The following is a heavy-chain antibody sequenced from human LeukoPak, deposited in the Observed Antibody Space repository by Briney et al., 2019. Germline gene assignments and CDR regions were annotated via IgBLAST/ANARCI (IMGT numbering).Heavy chain of an antibody. Sequence: ASVKVSCKASGYTFTGYYMHWVRQATGQGLEWMGWMNPNSGDTAYAQRFQGRVTITRNTSISTAYMELSSLRSEDTAVYYCAREDYYDSGSNDYWGQGTLVTVSS. V-gene: IGHV1-8*03. CDR3: AREDYYDSGSNDY. D-gene: IGHD3-22*01. CDR1: GYTFTGYY. CDR2: MNPNSGDT. J-gene: IGHJ4*02.